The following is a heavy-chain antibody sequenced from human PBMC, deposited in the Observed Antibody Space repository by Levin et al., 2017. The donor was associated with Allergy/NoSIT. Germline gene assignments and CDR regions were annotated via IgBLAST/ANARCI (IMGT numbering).Heavy chain of an antibody. Sequence: PGGSLRLSCAASGFTVSSNYMSWVRQAPGKGLEWVSVLYSGGNTYYADSVKGRFTISRDNSKNTLYLQMNSLRAEDSAVYYCARHLPFDFWGQGTLVTVSS. CDR1: GFTVSSNY. V-gene: IGHV3-53*01. J-gene: IGHJ4*02. CDR2: LYSGGNT. CDR3: ARHLPFDF.